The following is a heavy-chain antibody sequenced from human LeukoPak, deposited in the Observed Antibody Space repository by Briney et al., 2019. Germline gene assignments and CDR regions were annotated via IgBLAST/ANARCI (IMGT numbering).Heavy chain of an antibody. CDR1: GFTFDDYA. V-gene: IGHV3-9*01. Sequence: TGGSLRLSCAASGFTFDDYAMHWVRQAPGKGLEWVSSVSWNSGIIAYADSVKGRFTISRDNAKNSLYLQMNSLRPEDTALYYCAREKGELPAHDAFDIWGKGKMVTVSS. J-gene: IGHJ3*02. D-gene: IGHD1-26*01. CDR2: VSWNSGII. CDR3: AREKGELPAHDAFDI.